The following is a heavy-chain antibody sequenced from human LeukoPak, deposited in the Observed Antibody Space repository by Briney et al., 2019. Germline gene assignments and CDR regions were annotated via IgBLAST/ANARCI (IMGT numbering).Heavy chain of an antibody. CDR2: IIPIFGIA. D-gene: IGHD2-21*02. CDR3: ATRSDLAYCGGDCYSAYDAFDI. V-gene: IGHV1-69*01. Sequence: SVKVSCKASGGTFSSYAISWVRQAPGQGLEWMGGIIPIFGIANYAQKFQGRVTITADESTSTAYMELSSLRSEDTAVYYCATRSDLAYCGGDCYSAYDAFDIWGQGTMVTVSS. J-gene: IGHJ3*02. CDR1: GGTFSSYA.